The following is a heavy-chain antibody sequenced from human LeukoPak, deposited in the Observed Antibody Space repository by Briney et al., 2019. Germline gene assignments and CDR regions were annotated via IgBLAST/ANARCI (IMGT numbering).Heavy chain of an antibody. CDR3: APRGDIEHSYGYGKWFDH. Sequence: SETLSLTCAVYGGSFSGYYWSWIRQPPGRGLEWIGEINHSGSTNYNASLKSRVTISVDTSKNQFSLRLSSVTAADTAVYYCAPRGDIEHSYGYGKWFDHWGQGTRVTVSS. D-gene: IGHD5-18*01. CDR1: GGSFSGYY. J-gene: IGHJ5*02. CDR2: INHSGST. V-gene: IGHV4-34*01.